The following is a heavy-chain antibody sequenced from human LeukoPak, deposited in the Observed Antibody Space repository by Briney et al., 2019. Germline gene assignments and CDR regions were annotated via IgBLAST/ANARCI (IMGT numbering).Heavy chain of an antibody. D-gene: IGHD3-22*01. J-gene: IGHJ3*02. CDR3: ARHYDYDSSVRAFDI. V-gene: IGHV5-51*01. Sequence: GESLKISCKGSGYSFTSYWIGWVRQMPGKGLEWMGIIYPGDSDTRYSPSFQGQVTISADKSISTAYLQWSSLKASDTAMYYCARHYDYDSSVRAFDIWSQGTMVTVSS. CDR2: IYPGDSDT. CDR1: GYSFTSYW.